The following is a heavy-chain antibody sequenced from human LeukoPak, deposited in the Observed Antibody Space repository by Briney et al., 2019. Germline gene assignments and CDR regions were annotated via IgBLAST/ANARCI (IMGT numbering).Heavy chain of an antibody. CDR3: ARDSGYDPGWFDP. CDR2: IYHGGKT. V-gene: IGHV4-38-2*02. J-gene: IGHJ5*02. D-gene: IGHD3-10*01. CDR1: GFSISNGYH. Sequence: WETLSLTCAVSGFSISNGYHWGWLRQPPEKGLEWIGSIYHGGKTYYNPSVKSRVTISVDKSKNQSSLTLNPVTAADPAGYYCARDSGYDPGWFDPWGQGTLVTVSS.